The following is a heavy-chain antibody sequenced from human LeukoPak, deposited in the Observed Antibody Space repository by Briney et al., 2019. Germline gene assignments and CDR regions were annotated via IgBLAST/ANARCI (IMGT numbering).Heavy chain of an antibody. CDR3: ARHSEGGYDAFDI. J-gene: IGHJ3*02. Sequence: GESLKISCEGSGYSFTGYWIGWVRQMPGKGLEWMGIIYPGDSDTRYSPSFQGQVTISADKSISTAYLQWSSLKASDTALYYCARHSEGGYDAFDIWGQGTMVTVSS. V-gene: IGHV5-51*01. CDR2: IYPGDSDT. CDR1: GYSFTGYW. D-gene: IGHD6-25*01.